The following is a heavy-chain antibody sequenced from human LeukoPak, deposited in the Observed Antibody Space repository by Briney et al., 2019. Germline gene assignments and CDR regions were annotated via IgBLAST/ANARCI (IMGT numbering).Heavy chain of an antibody. J-gene: IGHJ4*02. Sequence: GGSLRLSCAASGFTFSSSGMHWVRQAPGKGLEWVAFIRYDGTNKYYADSVKGRFTISRDNSKNTLYLQMNSLRADDTAVYYFAKSTGDYWGQGTLVTVSS. D-gene: IGHD1-14*01. CDR2: IRYDGTNK. CDR1: GFTFSSSG. CDR3: AKSTGDY. V-gene: IGHV3-30*02.